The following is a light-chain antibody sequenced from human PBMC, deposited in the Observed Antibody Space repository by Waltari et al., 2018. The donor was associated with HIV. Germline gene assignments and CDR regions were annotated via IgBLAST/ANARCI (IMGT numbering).Light chain of an antibody. CDR3: AAWDDSLNGHVV. Sequence: QSVLTQPPSASGTPGQRVTISCSGSNSNVGTNTVNWYQQIPGTAPKLLIYSNNQRPSGAPDRFSGSKSGASASLAISGLQSEDEADYFCAAWDDSLNGHVVFGGGTKLTVL. CDR1: NSNVGTNT. CDR2: SNN. J-gene: IGLJ2*01. V-gene: IGLV1-44*01.